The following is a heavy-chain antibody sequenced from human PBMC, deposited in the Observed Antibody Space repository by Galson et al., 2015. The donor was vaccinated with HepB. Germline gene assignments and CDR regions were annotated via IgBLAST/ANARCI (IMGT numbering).Heavy chain of an antibody. V-gene: IGHV1-18*04. CDR1: GYTFTGYY. CDR2: ISAYNGNT. Sequence: SCKASGYTFTGYYMHWVRQAPGQGLEWMGWISAYNGNTNYAQKLQGRVTMTTDTSTSTAYMELRSLRSDDTAVYYCARGGYSSSSGWFDPWGQGTLVTVSS. J-gene: IGHJ5*02. CDR3: ARGGYSSSSGWFDP. D-gene: IGHD6-6*01.